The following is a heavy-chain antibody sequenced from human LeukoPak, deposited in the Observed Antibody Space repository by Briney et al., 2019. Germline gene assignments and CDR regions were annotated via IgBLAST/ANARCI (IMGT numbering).Heavy chain of an antibody. D-gene: IGHD4-17*01. Sequence: GGSLRLSCAASGFTFSSYSMNWVRQAPGKGLEWVSSISSSSSYIYYADSVKGRFTISRDNAKNSLYLQMNSLRAEDTAVNYCARETSMVTPETGFDYWGQGTLVTVSS. CDR3: ARETSMVTPETGFDY. V-gene: IGHV3-21*01. J-gene: IGHJ4*02. CDR2: ISSSSSYI. CDR1: GFTFSSYS.